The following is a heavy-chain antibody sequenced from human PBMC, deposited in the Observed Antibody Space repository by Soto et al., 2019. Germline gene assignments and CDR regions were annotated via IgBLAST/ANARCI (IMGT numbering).Heavy chain of an antibody. CDR1: GFTVSTNY. CDR3: ARYQYYYGMDV. CDR2: TYSGGVT. Sequence: GSLRLSCAPSGFTVSTNYMSWVRQAPGKGLEWVSVTYSGGVTYYAGSVRGRFTVSRDISTNTLYLQMNSLRAEDTAVYYCARYQYYYGMDVWGQGTTVTVSS. V-gene: IGHV3-53*01. J-gene: IGHJ6*02. D-gene: IGHD2-2*01.